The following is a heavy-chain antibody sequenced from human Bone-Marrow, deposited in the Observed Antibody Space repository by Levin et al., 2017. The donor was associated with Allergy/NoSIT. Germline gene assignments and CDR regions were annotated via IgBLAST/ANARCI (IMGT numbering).Heavy chain of an antibody. V-gene: IGHV4-34*01. CDR1: GGSFSGYY. D-gene: IGHD2-21*01. CDR3: TFHSRY. CDR2: INHSGST. J-gene: IGHJ4*02. Sequence: SETLSLTCAVYGGSFSGYYWSWIRQPPGKGLEWIGEINHSGSTNYNPSLKSRVTISVDTSKNQFSLKLSSVTAADTAVYYCTFHSRYWGQGTLVTVSS.